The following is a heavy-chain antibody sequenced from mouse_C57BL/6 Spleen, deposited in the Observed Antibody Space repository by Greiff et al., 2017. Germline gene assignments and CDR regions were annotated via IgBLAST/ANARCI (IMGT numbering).Heavy chain of an antibody. CDR2: IYPSDSET. Sequence: VQLQQPGAELVRPGSSVKLSCKASGYTFTSYWMDRVKQRPGQGLEWIGNIYPSDSETHYNQKFKDKATLTVDKSSSTAYMQLSSLTSEDSAVYYCARERDGFPYYYAMDYWGQGTSVTVSS. CDR3: ARERDGFPYYYAMDY. J-gene: IGHJ4*01. D-gene: IGHD2-3*01. CDR1: GYTFTSYW. V-gene: IGHV1-61*01.